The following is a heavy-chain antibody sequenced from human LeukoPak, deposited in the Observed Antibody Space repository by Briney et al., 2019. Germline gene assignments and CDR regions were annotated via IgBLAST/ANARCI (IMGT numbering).Heavy chain of an antibody. J-gene: IGHJ4*02. V-gene: IGHV4-59*08. CDR1: GGSISGYY. D-gene: IGHD2-15*01. CDR2: NSGST. CDR3: ARGGTDFDY. Sequence: ETSETLSLICTVSGGSISGYYWSWIRQAPGKGLEWIGHNSGSTNYNPSLASRVTISVDTSKNQFSLKLSSVTATDTALYYCARGGTDFDYWGQGTLVTVSS.